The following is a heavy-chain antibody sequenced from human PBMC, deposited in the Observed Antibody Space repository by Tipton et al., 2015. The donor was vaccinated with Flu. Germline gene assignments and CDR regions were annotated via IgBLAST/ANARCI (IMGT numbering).Heavy chain of an antibody. CDR3: VALGGGVAGTAYY. Sequence: TLSLTCAVSDYSLSSTYYWGWIRQSPGKGLEWIGSISHSGIPYYNPTLKSRVTISVDTSKNQFSLKLRSVTAADTAVYYCVALGGGVAGTAYYWGQGALVTASS. CDR1: DYSLSSTYY. J-gene: IGHJ4*02. V-gene: IGHV4-38-2*01. D-gene: IGHD6-19*01. CDR2: ISHSGIP.